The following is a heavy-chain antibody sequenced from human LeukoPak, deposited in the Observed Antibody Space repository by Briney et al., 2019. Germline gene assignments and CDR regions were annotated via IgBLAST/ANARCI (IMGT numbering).Heavy chain of an antibody. CDR3: ARDPGIAAAGIWWFDP. D-gene: IGHD6-13*01. J-gene: IGHJ5*02. CDR2: IIPIFGTT. V-gene: IGHV1-69*13. Sequence: GASVKVSCKASGGTFSSYAISWVRQAPGQGLEWMGGIIPIFGTTYYAQRFQGRVTITADESTSTAYMELRSLRSDDTAVYYCARDPGIAAAGIWWFDPWGQGTLVTVSS. CDR1: GGTFSSYA.